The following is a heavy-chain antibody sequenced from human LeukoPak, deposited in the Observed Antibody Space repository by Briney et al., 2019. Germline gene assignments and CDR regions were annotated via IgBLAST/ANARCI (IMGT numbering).Heavy chain of an antibody. CDR3: AREPTHYYDSSGPTSFDY. Sequence: ASVKVSCKASGGTFSSYAISWVRQAPGQGLEWMGGIIPIFGTANYAQKFQGRVTITADESTSTAYMELSSLRSEDTAVYYCAREPTHYYDSSGPTSFDYWSQGTLVTVSS. CDR1: GGTFSSYA. D-gene: IGHD3-22*01. J-gene: IGHJ4*02. V-gene: IGHV1-69*13. CDR2: IIPIFGTA.